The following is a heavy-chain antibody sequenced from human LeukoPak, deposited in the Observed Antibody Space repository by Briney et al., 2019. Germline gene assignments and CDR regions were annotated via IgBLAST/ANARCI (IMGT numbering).Heavy chain of an antibody. CDR2: IMQDGSEK. CDR1: GFTFSSHW. Sequence: GGSLRLSCIASGFTFSSHWMNWVRQALGKGLEWVANIMQDGSEKYYVDSVKCRFIISRDNAKNSLYLQMNSLRAEDTAVYYCARESTKYGAYVSGFDFWGQGTMVTVSS. CDR3: ARESTKYGAYVSGFDF. D-gene: IGHD4-17*01. J-gene: IGHJ3*01. V-gene: IGHV3-7*01.